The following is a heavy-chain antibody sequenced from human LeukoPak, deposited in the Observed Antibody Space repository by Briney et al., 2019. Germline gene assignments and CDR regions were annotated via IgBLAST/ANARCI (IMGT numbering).Heavy chain of an antibody. CDR3: AAMVRGVIGVIV. D-gene: IGHD3-10*01. CDR1: GGSISSYY. V-gene: IGHV4-59*12. Sequence: SETLSLTCTVSGGSISSYYWSWIRQPPGKGLEWIGYIYYSGSTNYNPSLKSRVTISVDTSKNQFSLKLSSVTAADTAVYYCAAMVRGVIGVIVWGQGTLVTVSS. CDR2: IYYSGST. J-gene: IGHJ4*02.